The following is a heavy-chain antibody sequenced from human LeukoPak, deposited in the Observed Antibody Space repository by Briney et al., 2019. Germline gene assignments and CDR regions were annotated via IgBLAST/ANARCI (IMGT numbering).Heavy chain of an antibody. J-gene: IGHJ4*02. CDR1: GGSISSSSYC. Sequence: SETLSLTCTVSGGSISSSSYCWGWIRQPPGKGLEWIGSICYSGSTFNNPSLQSRVTLSVDTSKNQFSLNLSSVTAADTAVYYCAREAWDLTGRAPVIWGQGTLVTVSS. CDR3: AREAWDLTGRAPVI. V-gene: IGHV4-39*02. CDR2: ICYSGST. D-gene: IGHD1-14*01.